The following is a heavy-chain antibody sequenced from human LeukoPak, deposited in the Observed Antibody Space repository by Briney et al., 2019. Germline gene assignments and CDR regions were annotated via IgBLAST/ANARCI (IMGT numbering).Heavy chain of an antibody. Sequence: SETLSLTGAVSRGSISSYYWSWTRQPTGKGREWIGRIYTSGSTNYNPSLKSRVTMSVDTSKNQFSLKLSSVTAADTAAYYCASDYGSGSYYNDAFDIWGQGTMVTVSS. CDR2: IYTSGST. J-gene: IGHJ3*02. V-gene: IGHV4-4*07. CDR1: RGSISSYY. CDR3: ASDYGSGSYYNDAFDI. D-gene: IGHD3-10*01.